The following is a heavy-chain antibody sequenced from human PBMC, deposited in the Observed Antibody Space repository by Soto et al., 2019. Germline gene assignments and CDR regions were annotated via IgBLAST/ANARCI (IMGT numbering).Heavy chain of an antibody. Sequence: SETLSLTCTVYGGSISSYYWSWIRQPPGKGLEWIGYIYSSGSTDYNPSLKSRVTISVDTSKNQFSLKLSSVTAADTAVYYCARHHDSWGQGTLGTVSS. CDR2: IYSSGST. CDR1: GGSISSYY. CDR3: ARHHDS. V-gene: IGHV4-59*08. J-gene: IGHJ4*02.